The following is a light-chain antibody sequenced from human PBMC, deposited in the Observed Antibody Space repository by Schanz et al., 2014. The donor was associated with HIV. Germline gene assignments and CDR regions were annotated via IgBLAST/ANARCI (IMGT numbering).Light chain of an antibody. J-gene: IGKJ2*01. V-gene: IGKV1-5*03. CDR3: LQYNHYGYT. CDR1: QSISDS. CDR2: EAS. Sequence: DIQMTQSPSILYASVGDRITLTCRASQSISDSLAWYQPKPGKAPNLLISEASILESGVPSRFSGSGSGTEFTLTISSLQPDDFATYYCLQYNHYGYTFGQGTQLEIK.